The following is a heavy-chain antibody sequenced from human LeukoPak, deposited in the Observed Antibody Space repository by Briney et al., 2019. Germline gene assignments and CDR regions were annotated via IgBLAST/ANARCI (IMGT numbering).Heavy chain of an antibody. CDR3: ARGRGYSSSSDAFDV. Sequence: GGSLRLSCAASGFSFSSYWMSRVRQAPGKGLEWVANIKQDGSEKYCVDSVKGRFTISRDNAENPLYLQMNSLRDEDTAVYYCARGRGYSSSSDAFDVWGQGTMVTVSS. J-gene: IGHJ3*01. CDR2: IKQDGSEK. V-gene: IGHV3-7*01. CDR1: GFSFSSYW. D-gene: IGHD6-6*01.